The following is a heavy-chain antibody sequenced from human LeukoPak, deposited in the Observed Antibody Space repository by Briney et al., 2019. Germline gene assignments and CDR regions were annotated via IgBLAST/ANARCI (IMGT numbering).Heavy chain of an antibody. CDR1: GYTISSGYY. Sequence: SETLSLTCTVSGYTISSGYYWGWIRQSPGKGLEWIGSIYHSGSTYYNPSLKSRVTISVDTSKNQFSLKLSSVTAADTAVYYCARLGNSWLFDYWGQGTLVTVSS. D-gene: IGHD5-18*01. CDR2: IYHSGST. V-gene: IGHV4-38-2*02. J-gene: IGHJ4*02. CDR3: ARLGNSWLFDY.